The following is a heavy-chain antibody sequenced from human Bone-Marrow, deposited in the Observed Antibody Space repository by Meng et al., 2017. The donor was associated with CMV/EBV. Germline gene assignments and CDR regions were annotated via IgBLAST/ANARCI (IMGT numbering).Heavy chain of an antibody. J-gene: IGHJ6*02. V-gene: IGHV3-7*01. Sequence: LKISCAASGFTFSSYWMSWVRQAPGKGLEWVANIKQDGGEKYYVDSVKGRFTISRDNAKNSLYLQMNSLRAEDTAVYYCARVTGAGWLRFPDVWGQGTTVTVSS. D-gene: IGHD5-12*01. CDR1: GFTFSSYW. CDR3: ARVTGAGWLRFPDV. CDR2: IKQDGGEK.